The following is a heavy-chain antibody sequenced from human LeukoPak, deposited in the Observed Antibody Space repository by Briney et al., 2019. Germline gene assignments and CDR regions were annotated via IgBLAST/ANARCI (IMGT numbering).Heavy chain of an antibody. CDR2: ISYDGSDT. J-gene: IGHJ4*02. D-gene: IGHD3-10*01. CDR3: AGADFYGSGSHPPGGFDY. Sequence: GGSLRLSCAASGFTLSTYAMHWVRQAPGEGLEWVAVISYDGSDTYYADSVKGRFTISRDSSKNTLYLQMTSLRAEDTAVYYCAGADFYGSGSHPPGGFDYWGQGTLVTVSS. V-gene: IGHV3-30*04. CDR1: GFTLSTYA.